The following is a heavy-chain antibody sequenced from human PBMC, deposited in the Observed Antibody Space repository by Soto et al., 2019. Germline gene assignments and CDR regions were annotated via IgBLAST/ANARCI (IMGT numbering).Heavy chain of an antibody. Sequence: GGSLRLSCAASGFTFSSYAMSWVRQAPGKGLEWVSAISGSGGSTYYADSVKGRFTISRDNSKNTLYLQMNSLRAEDTAVYYCAKVGLRWDGVDNYYMDVWGKGTTVTVSS. V-gene: IGHV3-23*01. CDR3: AKVGLRWDGVDNYYMDV. D-gene: IGHD3-3*01. CDR1: GFTFSSYA. CDR2: ISGSGGST. J-gene: IGHJ6*03.